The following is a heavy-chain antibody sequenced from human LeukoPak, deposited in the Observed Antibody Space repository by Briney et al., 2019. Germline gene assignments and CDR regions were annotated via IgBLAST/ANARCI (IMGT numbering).Heavy chain of an antibody. V-gene: IGHV4-59*01. CDR2: MSYSGST. D-gene: IGHD1-26*01. CDR3: ARHEVGAANFDY. J-gene: IGHJ4*02. Sequence: KASETLSLTCTVSGGSITTYDWSWSWVRQPPGKGLEWIGYMSYSGSTSYNPSLESRVTITVDTSENQFSLKLSSVTAADTAVYYCARHEVGAANFDYWGQGTLVTVSS. CDR1: GGSITTYD.